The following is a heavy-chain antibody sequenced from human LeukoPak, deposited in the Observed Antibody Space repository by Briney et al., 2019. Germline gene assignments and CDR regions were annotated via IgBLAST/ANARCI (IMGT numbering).Heavy chain of an antibody. CDR1: GFTFSDHY. Sequence: NPGGSLRLSCAVSGFTFSDHYMSWIRQAPGKRLEWVSYISSGSTYTNYADSVEGRFTISRDNAKNSLYLQMNSLRAEDTAVYYCARGDYGGDYFDYWGQGTLVTVSS. J-gene: IGHJ4*02. V-gene: IGHV3-11*05. CDR3: ARGDYGGDYFDY. CDR2: ISSGSTYT. D-gene: IGHD4-23*01.